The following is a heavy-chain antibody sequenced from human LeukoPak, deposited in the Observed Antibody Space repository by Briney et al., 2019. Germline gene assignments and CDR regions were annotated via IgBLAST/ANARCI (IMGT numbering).Heavy chain of an antibody. J-gene: IGHJ4*02. CDR2: INSDGSST. CDR1: GFTFSSYW. V-gene: IGHV3-74*01. Sequence: QPGGSLRLSCAASGFTFSSYWMHWVRQAPGKGLVWVSRINSDGSSTSYADSVKGRFTISRDNAKNTVYLQMSSLRAEDTAVYYCAKESGYDVDLEYWGQGALVTVSS. CDR3: AKESGYDVDLEY. D-gene: IGHD5-12*01.